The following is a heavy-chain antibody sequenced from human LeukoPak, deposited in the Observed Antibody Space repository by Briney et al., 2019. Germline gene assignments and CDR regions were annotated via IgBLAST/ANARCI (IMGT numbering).Heavy chain of an antibody. CDR3: AEDYYGDYEAYFVY. V-gene: IGHV3-43*02. Sequence: PGGSLRLSCAASGFTFDDYAMHWVRQAPGKGLEWVSLISGDGGSTYYADSVKGRFTISRDNSKNTLYLQMNSLRAEDTAVYYCAEDYYGDYEAYFVYWGQGTLVTVSS. D-gene: IGHD4-17*01. J-gene: IGHJ4*02. CDR2: ISGDGGST. CDR1: GFTFDDYA.